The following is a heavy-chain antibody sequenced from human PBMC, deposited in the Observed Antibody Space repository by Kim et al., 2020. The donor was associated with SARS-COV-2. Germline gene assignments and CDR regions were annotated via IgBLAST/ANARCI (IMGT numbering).Heavy chain of an antibody. V-gene: IGHV4-59*01. Sequence: KGRVTISVDTSKNQFSLKLSSVTAADTAVYYCARTYYDILTGYYPYYFDYWGQGTLVTVSS. J-gene: IGHJ4*02. CDR3: ARTYYDILTGYYPYYFDY. D-gene: IGHD3-9*01.